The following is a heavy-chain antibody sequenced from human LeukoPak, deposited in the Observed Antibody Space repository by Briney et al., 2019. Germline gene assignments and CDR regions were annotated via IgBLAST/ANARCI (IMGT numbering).Heavy chain of an antibody. CDR2: INSDGSST. CDR3: ARDAVSSSSRWVYYYYYYMDV. Sequence: PGGSLRLSCAASGFTFSSYWMHWVRQAPGKGLVWVSRINSDGSSTSYADSVKGRFTISGDNAKNTLYLQMNSLRAEDTAVYYCARDAVSSSSRWVYYYYYYMDVWGKGTTVTVSS. V-gene: IGHV3-74*01. CDR1: GFTFSSYW. D-gene: IGHD6-6*01. J-gene: IGHJ6*03.